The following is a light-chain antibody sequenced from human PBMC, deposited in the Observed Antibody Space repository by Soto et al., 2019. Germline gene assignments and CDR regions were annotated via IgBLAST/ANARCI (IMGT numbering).Light chain of an antibody. V-gene: IGLV2-14*01. Sequence: QSALTQPASVSGSPGQSITISCTGTRSDVGGYNYVSWHQQHPGKAPKLMIYDVSNRPSGVSNRFSGSKSGNTASLTISGLQAEDEADYYCSSYTSSSTHYVFGTGTKLTVL. J-gene: IGLJ1*01. CDR1: RSDVGGYNY. CDR3: SSYTSSSTHYV. CDR2: DVS.